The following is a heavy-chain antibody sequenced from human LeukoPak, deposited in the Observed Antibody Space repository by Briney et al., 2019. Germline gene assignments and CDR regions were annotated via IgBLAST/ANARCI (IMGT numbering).Heavy chain of an antibody. CDR3: ARDLRAVAGKAY. CDR1: GFTFSSYA. CDR2: ISYDGSNK. D-gene: IGHD6-19*01. Sequence: GRSLRLSCAASGFTFSSYAMHWVRQAPGKGLEWVAVISYDGSNKYYADSVKGRFTISRDNSKNTLYLQMNSLRAEDTAVYYCARDLRAVAGKAYWGQGTLVTVSS. J-gene: IGHJ4*02. V-gene: IGHV3-30-3*01.